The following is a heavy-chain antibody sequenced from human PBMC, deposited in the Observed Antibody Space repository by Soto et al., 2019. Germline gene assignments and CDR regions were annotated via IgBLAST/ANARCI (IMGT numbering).Heavy chain of an antibody. D-gene: IGHD5-12*01. Sequence: PSETLSLTCTVSGGSISPYYWSWIRQPPGKGLEWIGYIFYSGGTNYNPSLKSRVTISVDTSKNQFSLQLSSVTAADTAVYYCAIGVYGGNHYYQDYCGQGSLVPVSS. CDR2: IFYSGGT. V-gene: IGHV4-59*01. J-gene: IGHJ4*02. CDR3: AIGVYGGNHYYQDY. CDR1: GGSISPYY.